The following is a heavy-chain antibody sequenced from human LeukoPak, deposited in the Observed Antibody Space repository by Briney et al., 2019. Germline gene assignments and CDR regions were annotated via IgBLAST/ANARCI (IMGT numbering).Heavy chain of an antibody. Sequence: GASVQVSCKPFGYTFTGFYIHWVRQAPGPGLQWMGWINPKNGATKYSQNFRGRVTMTRDTSIDTAYIELSSLTSDDTAIYYCARPTHRLTVTTPIDYWGQGTLVTVSS. D-gene: IGHD4-17*01. V-gene: IGHV1-2*02. CDR1: GYTFTGFY. CDR2: INPKNGAT. CDR3: ARPTHRLTVTTPIDY. J-gene: IGHJ4*02.